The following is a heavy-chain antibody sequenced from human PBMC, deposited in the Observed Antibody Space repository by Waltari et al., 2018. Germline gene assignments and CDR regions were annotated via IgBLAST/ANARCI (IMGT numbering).Heavy chain of an antibody. CDR2: IIPILGIA. D-gene: IGHD4-4*01. J-gene: IGHJ4*02. Sequence: QVPLVQSGAEVKKPGSSVKVSCKACGGTFSSYAISCERQPPGQGLEWMGGIIPILGIAKYAQKFQGRVTITADKSTSTAYMELSSLRSEDTAVYYCARDGPVLSMTTVTMVGRGALDYWGQGTLVTVSS. CDR1: GGTFSSYA. CDR3: ARDGPVLSMTTVTMVGRGALDY. V-gene: IGHV1-69*10.